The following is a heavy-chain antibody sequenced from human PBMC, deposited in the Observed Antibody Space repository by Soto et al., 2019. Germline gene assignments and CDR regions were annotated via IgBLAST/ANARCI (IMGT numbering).Heavy chain of an antibody. Sequence: QVQLQESGPGLVKPSDTLSLTCAVSGYSISSSNWWGWIRQPPGKGLEWIGYIYYSGSTYYNPSLKSRVTMSVDTSKNLFSLKLSSVTAVDTAVYYCARKGEWELRGAPGAFDIWGQGTMVTVSS. CDR3: ARKGEWELRGAPGAFDI. J-gene: IGHJ3*02. CDR1: GYSISSSNW. V-gene: IGHV4-28*01. CDR2: IYYSGST. D-gene: IGHD1-26*01.